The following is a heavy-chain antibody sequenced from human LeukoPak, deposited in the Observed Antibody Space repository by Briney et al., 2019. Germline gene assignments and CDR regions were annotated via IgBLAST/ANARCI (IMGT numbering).Heavy chain of an antibody. Sequence: GGSLRLSCAASGFTVSSNYMSWVRQAPGKGLEWVSGISGGGGSTYYADSVKGRFTISRDNSKNTVYLQMNSLRAEDTAVYYCARAMMVVANLWGVFDYWGQGTLVTVSS. J-gene: IGHJ4*02. CDR3: ARAMMVVANLWGVFDY. D-gene: IGHD3-22*01. V-gene: IGHV3-23*01. CDR1: GFTVSSNY. CDR2: ISGGGGST.